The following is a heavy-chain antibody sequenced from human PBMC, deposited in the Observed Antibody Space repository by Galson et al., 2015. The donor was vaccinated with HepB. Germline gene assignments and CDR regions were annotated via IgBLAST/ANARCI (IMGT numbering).Heavy chain of an antibody. CDR3: ARDWGITGTPAE. Sequence: SVKVSCKASGGTFSSYAISWVRQAPGQGLEWMGRIIPILGIANYAQKFQGRVTITADKSTSTAYMELSSLRSEDTAVYYCARDWGITGTPAEWGQGTLVTVSS. CDR2: IIPILGIA. D-gene: IGHD1-7*01. CDR1: GGTFSSYA. V-gene: IGHV1-69*04. J-gene: IGHJ4*02.